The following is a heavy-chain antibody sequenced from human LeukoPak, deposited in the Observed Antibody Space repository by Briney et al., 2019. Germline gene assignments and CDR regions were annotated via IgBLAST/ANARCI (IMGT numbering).Heavy chain of an antibody. J-gene: IGHJ4*02. Sequence: ARSLTLSCAASGFIFSTYAMHWVRQPPGKGLEWVTIISYDGSNKYYADSVKGRFTISRNNSKHTLYLQMNSLRAEDTAMYYCARAASGSTVTTGGFDYWGQGTLVTVSS. D-gene: IGHD4-11*01. CDR3: ARAASGSTVTTGGFDY. CDR2: ISYDGSNK. CDR1: GFIFSTYA. V-gene: IGHV3-30-3*01.